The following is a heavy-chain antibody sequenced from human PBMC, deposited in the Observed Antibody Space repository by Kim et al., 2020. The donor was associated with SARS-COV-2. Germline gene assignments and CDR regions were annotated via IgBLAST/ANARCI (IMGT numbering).Heavy chain of an antibody. Sequence: YTMNGVRQAPGRGLEWVSSISSSRTYIYYADSMKVRFTISRDNAKNSLYLQMNSLRVEDTAVYYCARETGYCSSTSCHEDNWFDSWGQGTLAT. D-gene: IGHD2-2*01. CDR2: ISSSRTYI. J-gene: IGHJ5*01. CDR1: YT. CDR3: ARETGYCSSTSCHEDNWFDS. V-gene: IGHV3-21*01.